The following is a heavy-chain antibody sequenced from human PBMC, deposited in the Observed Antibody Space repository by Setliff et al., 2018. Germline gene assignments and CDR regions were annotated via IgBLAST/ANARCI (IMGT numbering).Heavy chain of an antibody. CDR3: ARDLGHGGDSGY. V-gene: IGHV4-38-2*02. D-gene: IGHD2-21*02. CDR1: GYSISSGYI. CDR2: IGHTGSI. Sequence: SETLSLTCTVSGYSISSGYIWGCIRQPPGKGLEWVGNIGHTGSINYNPSLKSRLTISRDTSKNQVSLKLNSVTATDTAVYYCARDLGHGGDSGYWGQGIQVTVSS. J-gene: IGHJ4*02.